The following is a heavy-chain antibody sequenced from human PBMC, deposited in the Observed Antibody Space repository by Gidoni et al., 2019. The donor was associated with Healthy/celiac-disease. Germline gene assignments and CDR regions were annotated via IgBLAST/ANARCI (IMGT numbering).Heavy chain of an antibody. V-gene: IGHV3-21*01. J-gene: IGHJ4*02. CDR3: ARDEPSIVVVPAAINY. D-gene: IGHD2-2*02. Sequence: EVQLVESGGGLVKPGGSLRLSCAASGFTFSSYSMNWVRQAPGKGLEWVSSISSSSSYIYYADSVKGRFTISRDNAKNSLYLQMNSLRAEDTAVYYCARDEPSIVVVPAAINYWGQGTLVTVSS. CDR1: GFTFSSYS. CDR2: ISSSSSYI.